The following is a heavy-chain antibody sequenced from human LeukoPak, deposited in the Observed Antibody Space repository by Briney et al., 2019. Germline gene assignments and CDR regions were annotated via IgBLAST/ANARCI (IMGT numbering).Heavy chain of an antibody. Sequence: GGSLTLSCAASGFTFSSYSMNSVRQAPGKGLEWVSSISSSSSYIYYADSVKGRFTISRDNAKNSLYLQMNSLRAEDTAVYYCARGSGYGKGHDYWGQGTLVTVSS. J-gene: IGHJ4*02. CDR2: ISSSSSYI. D-gene: IGHD5-12*01. V-gene: IGHV3-21*01. CDR1: GFTFSSYS. CDR3: ARGSGYGKGHDY.